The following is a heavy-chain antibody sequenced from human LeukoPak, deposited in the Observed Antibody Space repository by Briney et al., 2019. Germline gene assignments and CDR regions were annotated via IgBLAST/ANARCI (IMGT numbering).Heavy chain of an antibody. D-gene: IGHD3-10*01. J-gene: IGHJ4*02. V-gene: IGHV1-18*04. CDR1: GYTFTSYG. CDR2: NSAYNGNT. Sequence: ASVKVSCKASGYTFTSYGIRWVRQAPGQGLEWMGWNSAYNGNTNSAQKLQGRVTMTTDTSTSTAYMELRSLRSDDTAVYYCARAPVLLLFGELLSLDYWGQGTLVTVSS. CDR3: ARAPVLLLFGELLSLDY.